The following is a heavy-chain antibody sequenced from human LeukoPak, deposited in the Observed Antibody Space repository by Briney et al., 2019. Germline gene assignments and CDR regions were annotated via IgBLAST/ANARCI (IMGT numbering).Heavy chain of an antibody. V-gene: IGHV3-48*01. Sequence: GGSLRLSCAASGFIFTYYNMNWVRQTPGKGLEWVSYISGSTSTIYYADSVKGRFTISRDNAENSLYLQMNSLRTEDTALYYCAKDTNYYDSSGYPDYWGQGTLVTVSS. CDR1: GFIFTYYN. CDR2: ISGSTSTI. J-gene: IGHJ4*02. CDR3: AKDTNYYDSSGYPDY. D-gene: IGHD3-22*01.